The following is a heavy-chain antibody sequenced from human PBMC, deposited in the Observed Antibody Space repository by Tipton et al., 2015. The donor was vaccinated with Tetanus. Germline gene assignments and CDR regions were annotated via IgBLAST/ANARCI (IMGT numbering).Heavy chain of an antibody. Sequence: TLSLTCTVSGASISSAIYLWGWIRQPPGKGLEWIGSVSFTGNTYYNPSLQSRLSMSVDTSQNMFSLKRSSVTAADTAIYYCARLAMTAVTNDYWGQGTLVTVSS. CDR3: ARLAMTAVTNDY. CDR1: GASISSAIYL. V-gene: IGHV4-39*01. J-gene: IGHJ4*02. D-gene: IGHD4-11*01. CDR2: VSFTGNT.